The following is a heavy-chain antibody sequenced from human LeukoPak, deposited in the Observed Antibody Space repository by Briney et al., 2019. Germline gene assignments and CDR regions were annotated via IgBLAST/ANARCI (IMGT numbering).Heavy chain of an antibody. V-gene: IGHV4-4*07. D-gene: IGHD6-13*01. CDR2: IYTSGST. J-gene: IGHJ4*02. CDR1: GGSISSYY. Sequence: KPSETLSLTCTVSGGSISSYYWSWIRQPAGKGLEWIWRIYTSGSTNYNPSLKSRVTMSVDTSKNQFSLKLSSVTAADTAVYYCARDHSSSWYSLPGYWGQGTLVTASS. CDR3: ARDHSSSWYSLPGY.